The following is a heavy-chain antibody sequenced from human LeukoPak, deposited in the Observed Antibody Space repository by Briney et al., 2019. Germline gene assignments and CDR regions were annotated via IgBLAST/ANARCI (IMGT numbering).Heavy chain of an antibody. D-gene: IGHD3-10*01. J-gene: IGHJ6*04. CDR1: GYTLTELS. CDR3: AKVGGSGSYLLTYYYYGMDV. Sequence: ASVKVSCKVSGYTLTELSMHWVRQAPGKGLEWMGGFDPEDGETIYAQKFQGRVTMTEDTSTDTAYMELSSLRSEDTAVYYCAKVGGSGSYLLTYYYYGMDVWGKGTTVTVSS. V-gene: IGHV1-24*01. CDR2: FDPEDGET.